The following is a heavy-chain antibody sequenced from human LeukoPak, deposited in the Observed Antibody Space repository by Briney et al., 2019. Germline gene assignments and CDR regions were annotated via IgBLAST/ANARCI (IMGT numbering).Heavy chain of an antibody. Sequence: PGGSLRLSCAASGFTFSSYGMHWVRQAPGKGLEWVAVISYDGSNKYYADSVKGRFTISRDNSKNTLYLQMNSLRAEDTAVYYCAKDLPYYYDSSGYYYVQGAFDIWGQGTMVTVSS. CDR2: ISYDGSNK. V-gene: IGHV3-30*18. CDR3: AKDLPYYYDSSGYYYVQGAFDI. J-gene: IGHJ3*02. D-gene: IGHD3-22*01. CDR1: GFTFSSYG.